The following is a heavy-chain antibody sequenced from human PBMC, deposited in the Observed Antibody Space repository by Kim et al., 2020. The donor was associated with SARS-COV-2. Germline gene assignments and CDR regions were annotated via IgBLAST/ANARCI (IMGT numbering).Heavy chain of an antibody. CDR2: ISSSSSYI. Sequence: GGSLRLSCAASGFTFSSYSMNWFRQAPGKGLEWVSSISSSSSYIYYADSVKGRFTISRDNAKNSLYLQMNSLRAEDTAVYYCARDRHSDILTGYYTYWGQGTLVTVSS. D-gene: IGHD3-9*01. J-gene: IGHJ4*02. V-gene: IGHV3-21*01. CDR3: ARDRHSDILTGYYTY. CDR1: GFTFSSYS.